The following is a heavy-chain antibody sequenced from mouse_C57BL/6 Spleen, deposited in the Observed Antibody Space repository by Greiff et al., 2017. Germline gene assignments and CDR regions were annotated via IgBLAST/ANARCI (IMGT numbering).Heavy chain of an antibody. CDR2: IDPSDSYT. V-gene: IGHV1-69*01. CDR3: ARGNWDGY. CDR1: GYTFTSYW. D-gene: IGHD4-1*01. Sequence: VQLVESGAELVMPGASVKLSCKASGYTFTSYWMHWVKQRPGQGLEWIGEIDPSDSYTNYNQKFKGKSTLTVDKSSSTAYMQLSSLTSEDSAVYYCARGNWDGYWGQGTTLTVSS. J-gene: IGHJ2*01.